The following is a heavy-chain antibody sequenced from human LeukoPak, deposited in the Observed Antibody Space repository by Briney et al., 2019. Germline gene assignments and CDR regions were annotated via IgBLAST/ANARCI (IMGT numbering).Heavy chain of an antibody. CDR3: ATQGYSGYDDRGSFDY. J-gene: IGHJ4*02. D-gene: IGHD5-12*01. Sequence: RASETLSLTCTVSGGSISSYYWSWIRQPPGKGLEWIGYIYTSGSTNYNPSLKSRVTISVDTSKNQFSLKLSSVTAADTAVYYCATQGYSGYDDRGSFDYWGQGTLVTVSS. CDR2: IYTSGST. CDR1: GGSISSYY. V-gene: IGHV4-4*08.